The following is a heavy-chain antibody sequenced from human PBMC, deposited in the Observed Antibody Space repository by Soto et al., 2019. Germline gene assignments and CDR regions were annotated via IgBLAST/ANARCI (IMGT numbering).Heavy chain of an antibody. CDR2: ISYDGSNK. Sequence: QVQLVESGGGVVQPRRSMRLSCAASGFTFSSYGMLWVRHAPGKGLEWVAVISYDGSNKYYADSVKGRFTISRDNSKNTMYLQMNSLRAEDTAVYYCAKGRYYDSSGYFDYWGQGTLVTVSS. D-gene: IGHD3-22*01. J-gene: IGHJ4*02. V-gene: IGHV3-30*18. CDR3: AKGRYYDSSGYFDY. CDR1: GFTFSSYG.